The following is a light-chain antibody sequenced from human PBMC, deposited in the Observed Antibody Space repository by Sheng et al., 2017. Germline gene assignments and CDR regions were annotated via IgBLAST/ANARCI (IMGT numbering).Light chain of an antibody. J-gene: IGLJ1*01. Sequence: QSVLAQPPSASGTPGQRITISCSGGRSNIGTNNVNWYHRIPGTAPKLLIYSNDQRPSGVPDRFSASKSGTSASLVVSGLQSEDEADYYCSSYAGSNNLYVFGTGTKVTVL. CDR3: SSYAGSNNLYV. CDR1: RSNIGTNN. V-gene: IGLV1-44*01. CDR2: SND.